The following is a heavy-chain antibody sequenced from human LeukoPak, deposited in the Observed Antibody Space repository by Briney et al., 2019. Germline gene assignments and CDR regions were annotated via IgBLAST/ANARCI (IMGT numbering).Heavy chain of an antibody. V-gene: IGHV1-8*01. D-gene: IGHD3-22*01. CDR1: GYTFTSYD. Sequence: GASVKVSRKASGYTFTSYDINWVRQASGQGPEWMGWMNPNSGDTGYAQKFQGRVAMTRSTTTSTAYMELSSLRSEDTAVYFCARPRSAYYDSSGYDLWGQGTLVTVSS. CDR3: ARPRSAYYDSSGYDL. CDR2: MNPNSGDT. J-gene: IGHJ4*02.